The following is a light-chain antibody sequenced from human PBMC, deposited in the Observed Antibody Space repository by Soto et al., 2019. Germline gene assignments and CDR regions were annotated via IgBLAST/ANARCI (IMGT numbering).Light chain of an antibody. Sequence: IVMTQSPATLSVSPGESATLSCRASQSVSNNLAWYQQKPGQTPRLLIYDASNRATGIPARFSGSGSGTDFTLTISSLEPEDFAVYYCQQRSNWPLTFGGGTKVDI. J-gene: IGKJ4*01. CDR1: QSVSNN. CDR3: QQRSNWPLT. V-gene: IGKV3-11*01. CDR2: DAS.